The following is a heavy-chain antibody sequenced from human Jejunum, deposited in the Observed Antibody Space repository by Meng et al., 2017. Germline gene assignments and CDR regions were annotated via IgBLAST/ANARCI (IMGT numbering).Heavy chain of an antibody. V-gene: IGHV4-31*03. Sequence: QLPLQESGPGLVKPSQTLSLTCSVSGGSITTGGYYWRWIRQHPGKGLEWIGHIYYSGSTHYNPSLKSRVTISIDTSQNQFSLKLSSVTAADTAVYYCARGDTGYSGYVFGYWGQGTLVTVSS. D-gene: IGHD5-12*01. CDR1: GGSITTGGYY. CDR3: ARGDTGYSGYVFGY. CDR2: IYYSGST. J-gene: IGHJ4*02.